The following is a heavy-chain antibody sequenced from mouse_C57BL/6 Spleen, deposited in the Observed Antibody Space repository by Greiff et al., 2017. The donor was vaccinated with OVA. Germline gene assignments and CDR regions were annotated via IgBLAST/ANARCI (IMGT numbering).Heavy chain of an antibody. D-gene: IGHD2-4*01. CDR2: INPNNGGT. Sequence: VQLQQSGPELVKPGASVKIPCKASGYTFTDYNMDWVKQSHGKSLEWIGDINPNNGGTSYNQKFKGKATLTVDKSSSTAYMELRSLTSEDTAVYYCARVDYDGPWFAYWGQGTLVTVSA. V-gene: IGHV1-18*01. J-gene: IGHJ3*01. CDR1: GYTFTDYN. CDR3: ARVDYDGPWFAY.